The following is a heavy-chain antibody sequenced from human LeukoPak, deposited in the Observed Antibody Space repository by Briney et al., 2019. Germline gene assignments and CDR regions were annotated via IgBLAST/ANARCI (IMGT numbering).Heavy chain of an antibody. CDR3: ARDSGWEVVLYASEI. Sequence: ASVKVSCKASGYTFTGYHIHWVRQAPGQGLEWMGWINPKSGGTNYAQKFEGWVTMTRDASMSTVYMELSRLKSDDTAVYYCARDSGWEVVLYASEIWGQGTMVTVSS. V-gene: IGHV1-2*04. CDR1: GYTFTGYH. D-gene: IGHD1-26*01. CDR2: INPKSGGT. J-gene: IGHJ3*02.